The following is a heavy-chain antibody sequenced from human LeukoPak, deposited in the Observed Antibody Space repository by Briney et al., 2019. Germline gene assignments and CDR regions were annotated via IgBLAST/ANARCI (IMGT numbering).Heavy chain of an antibody. D-gene: IGHD1-26*01. J-gene: IGHJ4*02. V-gene: IGHV1-2*02. Sequence: ASVKVSCKASGYTFTGYYMHWVRHAPGQRLEWMGWINPNSGGTNYAQKFQGRVTMTRDTSISTAYMELSRLRSDDTAVYYFARVSGRQGAYFDYWGQGTLVTVSS. CDR3: ARVSGRQGAYFDY. CDR2: INPNSGGT. CDR1: GYTFTGYY.